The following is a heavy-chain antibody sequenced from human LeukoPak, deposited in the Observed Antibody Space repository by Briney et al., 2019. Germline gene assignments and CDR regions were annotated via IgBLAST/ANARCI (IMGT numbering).Heavy chain of an antibody. V-gene: IGHV3-74*01. CDR3: ALLHSESNFVGP. CDR1: GFTFSSAW. D-gene: IGHD1-26*01. CDR2: IHRDGSST. Sequence: PGGSLRLSCAASGFTFSSAWMHWVRQAPGKGLVWVSRIHRDGSSTNYGDSVKGRFTISRDNANNMLYLQMSSLSPEDTAVYYCALLHSESNFVGPWGQGTLVTVSS. J-gene: IGHJ5*02.